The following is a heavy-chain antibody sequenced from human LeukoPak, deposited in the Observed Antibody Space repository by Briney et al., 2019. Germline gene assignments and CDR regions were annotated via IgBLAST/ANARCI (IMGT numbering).Heavy chain of an antibody. CDR1: GGSISSSSYY. Sequence: PSETLSLTCTVSGGSISSSSYYWGWLRQPPGKGLEWIGSIYYSGSTYYNPSLKSRVSMSVDTSKNQFSLKLSSVTAADTAVYYCAHRQGLPYYFDYWGQGALVTVSS. CDR2: IYYSGST. D-gene: IGHD4-11*01. J-gene: IGHJ4*02. CDR3: AHRQGLPYYFDY. V-gene: IGHV4-39*07.